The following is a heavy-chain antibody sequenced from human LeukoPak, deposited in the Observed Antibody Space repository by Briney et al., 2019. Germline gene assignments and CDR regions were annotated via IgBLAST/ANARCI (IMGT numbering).Heavy chain of an antibody. D-gene: IGHD3-22*01. CDR1: GFTFSSYS. V-gene: IGHV3-21*01. Sequence: GWSLRLSCAASGFTFSSYSMNWVRQAPGKGLEWVSSISSNSNYIYYADSVKGRFTISRDNAKNSLYLQMNSLRAEDTAVYYCARIRDYYDSSGYSYGYYGMDVWGQGTTVTVSS. CDR3: ARIRDYYDSSGYSYGYYGMDV. J-gene: IGHJ6*02. CDR2: ISSNSNYI.